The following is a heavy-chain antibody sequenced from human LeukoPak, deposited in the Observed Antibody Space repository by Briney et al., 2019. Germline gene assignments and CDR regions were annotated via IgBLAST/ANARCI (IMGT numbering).Heavy chain of an antibody. CDR2: LSASGPGA. CDR3: ARIAIGTPTSSPYFDF. J-gene: IGHJ4*02. D-gene: IGHD1/OR15-1a*01. V-gene: IGHV3-23*01. CDR1: GFTFSTYA. Sequence: AGGSLRLSCAASGFTFSTYAVGWASQVPGEWLGWVSGLSASGPGANIGASMKGRLTVSRDNSNNTVYLQMNSLRADDTAVYYCARIAIGTPTSSPYFDFWGQGTLVTASS.